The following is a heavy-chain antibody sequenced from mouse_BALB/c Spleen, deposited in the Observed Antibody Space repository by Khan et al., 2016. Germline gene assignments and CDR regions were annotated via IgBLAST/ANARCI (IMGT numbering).Heavy chain of an antibody. V-gene: IGHV2-9*02. J-gene: IGHJ3*01. CDR2: IWPGGST. Sequence: QVQLKESGPGLVAPSQSLSITCTVSGFSLTNSGVHWIRQPPGKGLEWLGVIWPGGSTDYNSALMSRLSITKDNSQNQVFLKMNSLQTDDTAMYYCARDMATMITIGSAYWGQGTLVTVSA. CDR1: GFSLTNSG. D-gene: IGHD2-4*01. CDR3: ARDMATMITIGSAY.